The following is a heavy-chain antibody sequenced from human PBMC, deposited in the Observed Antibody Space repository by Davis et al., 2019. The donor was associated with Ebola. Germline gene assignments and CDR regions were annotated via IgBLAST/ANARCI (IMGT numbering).Heavy chain of an antibody. J-gene: IGHJ6*02. V-gene: IGHV3-9*01. CDR2: ISWNSGSI. CDR3: AKDIGSLYYYGMDV. Sequence: SLKISCAASGFTFDDYAMHWVRQAPGKGLEWVSGISWNSGSIGYADSVKGRFTISRDNAKNSLYLQMNSLRAEDTALYYCAKDIGSLYYYGMDVWGQGTTVTVSS. D-gene: IGHD3-10*01. CDR1: GFTFDDYA.